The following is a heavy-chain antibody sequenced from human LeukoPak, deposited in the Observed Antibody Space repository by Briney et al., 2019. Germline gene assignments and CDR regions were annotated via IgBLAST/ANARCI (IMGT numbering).Heavy chain of an antibody. CDR3: AREGSYMVRGVMYDY. J-gene: IGHJ4*02. Sequence: GGSLRLSCAASGFTVSSNYMSWVRQAPGKGLERVSVIYSGGSTYYADSVKGRFTISRDNSKNTLYLQMNSLRAEDTAVYYCAREGSYMVRGVMYDYWGQGTLVTVSS. CDR1: GFTVSSNY. V-gene: IGHV3-53*01. D-gene: IGHD3-10*01. CDR2: IYSGGST.